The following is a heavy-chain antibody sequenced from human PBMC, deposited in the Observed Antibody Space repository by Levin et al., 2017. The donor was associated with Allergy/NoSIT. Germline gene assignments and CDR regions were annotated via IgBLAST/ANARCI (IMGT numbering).Heavy chain of an antibody. V-gene: IGHV6-1*01. Sequence: RSQTLSLTCAISGDSVSSNSGAWSWIRQSPSRGLEWLGRTFYRSKWRNDYAASVKSRISINPDTSKNQFSLQLKSVTPEDTAVYWCAGSLDGAIAYWSQGTLVTVSS. J-gene: IGHJ4*02. CDR2: TFYRSKWRN. D-gene: IGHD3-10*01. CDR3: AGSLDGAIAY. CDR1: GDSVSSNSGA.